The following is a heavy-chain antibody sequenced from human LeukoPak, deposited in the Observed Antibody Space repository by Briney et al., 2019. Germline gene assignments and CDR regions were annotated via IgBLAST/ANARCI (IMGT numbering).Heavy chain of an antibody. V-gene: IGHV4-38-2*02. CDR3: ARADTEDLFDY. CDR2: FYNDETT. CDR1: GYSFSSAFY. D-gene: IGHD3/OR15-3a*01. Sequence: PSETLPLTCTVSGYSFSSAFYWGWIRQPPGKGLWWVGSFYNDETTYYNPSLKMRVTLSVDTSKRQLYLYMYIVTAADTAVYYCARADTEDLFDYWGRGALVTVSS. J-gene: IGHJ4*02.